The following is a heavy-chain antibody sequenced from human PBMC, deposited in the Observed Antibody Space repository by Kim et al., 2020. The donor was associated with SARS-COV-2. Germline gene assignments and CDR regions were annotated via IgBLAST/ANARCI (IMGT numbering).Heavy chain of an antibody. CDR3: ANPTPGYCTSSSCHAYDC. CDR1: GFTFTSDA. D-gene: IGHD2-15*01. J-gene: IGHJ4*02. CDR2: ISGNGYDT. Sequence: GGSLILSCAVPGFTFTSDAMSWVRQAPGKGLEWVSAISGNGYDTYYADSVKGRFTISRDNSKNILYLEMNSLRAEDTAVYYCANPTPGYCTSSSCHAYDCWGQGTLVTVSS. V-gene: IGHV3-23*01.